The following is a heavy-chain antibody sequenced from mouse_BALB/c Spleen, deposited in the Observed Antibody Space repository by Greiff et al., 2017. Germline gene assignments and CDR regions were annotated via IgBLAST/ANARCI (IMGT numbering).Heavy chain of an antibody. D-gene: IGHD2-10*02. J-gene: IGHJ2*01. Sequence: VQLQQSGAELAKPGASVKMSCKASGYTFTSYWMHWVKQRPGQGLEWIGYINPSTGYTEYNQKFKDKATLTADKSSSTAYMQLSSLTSEDSAVYYCARKMRYGNYPFDYWGQGTTLTVSS. CDR2: INPSTGYT. CDR1: GYTFTSYW. V-gene: IGHV1-7*01. CDR3: ARKMRYGNYPFDY.